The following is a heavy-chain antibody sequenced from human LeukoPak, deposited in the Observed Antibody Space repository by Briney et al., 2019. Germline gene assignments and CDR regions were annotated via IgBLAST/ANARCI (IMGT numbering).Heavy chain of an antibody. CDR3: AREALEWELHTFDY. J-gene: IGHJ4*02. CDR2: INGGST. Sequence: PGGSLRLSCAASGFTVSCNEMNWVRQAPGKGLEWVSCINGGSTYYADSRKGRFTISRDNSKNTLHLQMNSLRAEDTAVYYCAREALEWELHTFDYWGQGTLVTVSS. D-gene: IGHD1-26*01. V-gene: IGHV3-38-3*01. CDR1: GFTVSCNE.